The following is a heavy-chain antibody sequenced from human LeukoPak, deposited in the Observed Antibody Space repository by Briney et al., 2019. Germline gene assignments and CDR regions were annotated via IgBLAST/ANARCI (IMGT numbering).Heavy chain of an antibody. CDR3: ARGGKEGLVNWFDP. V-gene: IGHV4-34*01. D-gene: IGHD3-16*01. CDR2: INHSGRT. CDR1: GGSFSGYY. Sequence: SETLSLTCAVSGGSFSGYYWTWIRQPPGKGLEWIGEINHSGRTNYNPSLKSRVIMSVDTSKNQFSLKLSSVTAADTAVYYCARGGKEGLVNWFDPWGQGTLVTVSS. J-gene: IGHJ5*02.